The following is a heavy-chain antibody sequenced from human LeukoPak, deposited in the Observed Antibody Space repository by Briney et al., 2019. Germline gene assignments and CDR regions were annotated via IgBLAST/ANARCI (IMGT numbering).Heavy chain of an antibody. J-gene: IGHJ4*02. CDR1: GFTFSSYA. CDR3: ATLSVAAGDWDDDF. Sequence: PGGSLCLSCVASGFTFSSYAMSWVRQAPGKGLEWVSGISITGGSTYYTDSVKGRFTISRDNSKNTLYLQMNSLRVEDTAVYYCATLSVAAGDWDDDFWGQRTLLTVSS. D-gene: IGHD6-13*01. V-gene: IGHV3-23*01. CDR2: ISITGGST.